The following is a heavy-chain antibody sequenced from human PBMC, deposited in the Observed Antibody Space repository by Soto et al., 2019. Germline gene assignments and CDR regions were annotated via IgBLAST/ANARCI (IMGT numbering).Heavy chain of an antibody. Sequence: GGSLRLSCAASGFTFSSYAMSWVRQAPGKGLEWVSAISGSGGSTYYADSVKGRFTISRDNSKNTLYLQMNSLRAEDTAVYYCAKVKNRIAARLVSGMDVWGQGTTVTVSS. J-gene: IGHJ6*02. D-gene: IGHD6-6*01. CDR3: AKVKNRIAARLVSGMDV. CDR1: GFTFSSYA. V-gene: IGHV3-23*01. CDR2: ISGSGGST.